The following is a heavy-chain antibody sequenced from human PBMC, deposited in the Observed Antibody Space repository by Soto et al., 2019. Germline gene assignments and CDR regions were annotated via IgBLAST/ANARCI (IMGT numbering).Heavy chain of an antibody. D-gene: IGHD3-10*01. CDR1: GGSISSSSYY. J-gene: IGHJ5*02. V-gene: IGHV4-39*01. Sequence: SETLSLTCTVSGGSISSSSYYWGWIRQPPGKGLEWIGSIYYSGSTYYNPSLKSRVTISVDTSKNQFSLKLSSVTAADTAVYYCASQFSGLEYGSGSYWIDPWGQGTLVTVSS. CDR2: IYYSGST. CDR3: ASQFSGLEYGSGSYWIDP.